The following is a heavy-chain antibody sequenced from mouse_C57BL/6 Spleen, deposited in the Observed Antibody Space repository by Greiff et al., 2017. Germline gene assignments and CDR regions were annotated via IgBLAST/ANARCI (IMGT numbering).Heavy chain of an antibody. V-gene: IGHV7-3*01. CDR2: IRNKGNGYTT. Sequence: EVQLVESGGGLVQPGGSLSLSCAASGFTFTDYYMSWVRQPPGKALEWLGFIRNKGNGYTTAYSASVKGRFTISRDNYPSILYLQRKALRDEDSSTYYCARSPIERGDYGYNYYAMDYWGQGTSVTVSS. CDR1: GFTFTDYY. J-gene: IGHJ4*01. D-gene: IGHD2-2*01. CDR3: ARSPIERGDYGYNYYAMDY.